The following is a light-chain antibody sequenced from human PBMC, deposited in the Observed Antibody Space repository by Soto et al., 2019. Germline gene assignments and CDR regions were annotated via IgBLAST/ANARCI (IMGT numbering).Light chain of an antibody. CDR3: SSYAGSNILYV. CDR1: SSDFGGYNY. CDR2: EVS. V-gene: IGLV2-8*01. J-gene: IGLJ1*01. Sequence: QSVLTQPHSASGSPGQSVTISCTGTSSDFGGYNYVSWYQQHPGKAPKLMIYEVSKRPSGVPDRFSGSKSGNTASLTVSGLQAEDKADYYCSSYAGSNILYVFGTGTKVTVL.